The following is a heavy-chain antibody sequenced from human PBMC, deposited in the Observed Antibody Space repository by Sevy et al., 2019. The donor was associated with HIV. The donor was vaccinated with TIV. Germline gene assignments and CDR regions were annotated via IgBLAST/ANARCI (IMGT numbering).Heavy chain of an antibody. J-gene: IGHJ6*03. CDR1: GYTFSSYG. D-gene: IGHD6-13*01. CDR3: ARDSWKQLKVRGNYKYYMDV. Sequence: ASVKVSCKASGYTFSSYGISWVRQAPGQVLESIGWISGYNGDTDYAQKLQGRVTMTADTFTRTASMELKSLKSDDTAVYYCARDSWKQLKVRGNYKYYMDVWGKGTTVTVSS. V-gene: IGHV1-18*01. CDR2: ISGYNGDT.